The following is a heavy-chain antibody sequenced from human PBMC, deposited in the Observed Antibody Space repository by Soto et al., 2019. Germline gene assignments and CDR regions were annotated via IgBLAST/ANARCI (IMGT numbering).Heavy chain of an antibody. D-gene: IGHD4-17*01. CDR3: VKNGEYSLHY. V-gene: IGHV4-4*02. CDR1: GGSLGRRDW. J-gene: IGHJ4*02. CDR2: IYLNGGS. Sequence: SETLSLTCAVSGGSLGRRDWWSWVRQPPGKGLEWIGQIYLNGGSTYDPSLKTRAAISVDMSKNLLSLELRSVTTADTAVYYCVKNGEYSLHYWGQGALVTVSS.